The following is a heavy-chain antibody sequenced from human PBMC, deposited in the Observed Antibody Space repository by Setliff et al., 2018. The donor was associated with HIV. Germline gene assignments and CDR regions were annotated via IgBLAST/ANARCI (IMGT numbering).Heavy chain of an antibody. CDR3: ARLLIYGDYPIDY. V-gene: IGHV4-39*01. D-gene: IGHD4-17*01. J-gene: IGHJ4*02. CDR2: IYYSGST. Sequence: LETLSLTCTVSGGSISSSSYYWGWVRQPPGKGLEWIGTIYYSGSTYYNPSLKSRVTISVDTSKNQFSLKLSSVTAADTAVYYCARLLIYGDYPIDYWGQGTLVTVSS. CDR1: GGSISSSSYY.